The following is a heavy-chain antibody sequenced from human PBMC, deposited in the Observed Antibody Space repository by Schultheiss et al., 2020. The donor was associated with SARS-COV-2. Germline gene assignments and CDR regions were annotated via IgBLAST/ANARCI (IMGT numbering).Heavy chain of an antibody. D-gene: IGHD3-9*01. CDR3: AKDRRYYDILTGYFQAHNQALESYGMDV. V-gene: IGHV3-21*01. CDR2: ISSSSSYI. J-gene: IGHJ6*02. Sequence: GGSLRLSCAASGFTFSSYSMNWVRQAPGKGLEWVSSISSSSSYIYYADSVKGRFTISRDNPKNTLYLQMNSLRAEDTAVYYCAKDRRYYDILTGYFQAHNQALESYGMDVWGQGTTVTVSS. CDR1: GFTFSSYS.